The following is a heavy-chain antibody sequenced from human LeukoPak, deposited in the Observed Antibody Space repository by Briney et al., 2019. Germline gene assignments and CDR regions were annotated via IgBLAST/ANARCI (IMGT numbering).Heavy chain of an antibody. Sequence: GGSLRPSCVTSGFTFSGYWMHWVRQGPEKGLELVSRIDNDGHGIIYADSVKGRFTTSRDNVKNTLYLQMNSLRVEDTAVYYCAAGGGWDPSFGVVTHIDAWGKGTTVVVS. CDR3: AAGGGWDPSFGVVTHIDA. J-gene: IGHJ6*03. CDR1: GFTFSGYW. V-gene: IGHV3-74*01. CDR2: IDNDGHGI. D-gene: IGHD3-3*01.